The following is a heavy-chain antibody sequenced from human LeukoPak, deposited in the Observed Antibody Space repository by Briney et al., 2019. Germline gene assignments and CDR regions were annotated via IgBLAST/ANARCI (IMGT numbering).Heavy chain of an antibody. D-gene: IGHD3-22*01. CDR1: GFTFSSYA. CDR3: AKGGLYYYDSSGYSTFGLI. V-gene: IGHV3-23*01. J-gene: IGHJ4*02. Sequence: GGSLRLSCAASGFTFSSYAMSWVRRAPGKGLEWVSAISGSGGSTYYADSVKGRFTISRDNSKNTLYLQMNSLRAEDTAVYYCAKGGLYYYDSSGYSTFGLIWGQGTLVTVSS. CDR2: ISGSGGST.